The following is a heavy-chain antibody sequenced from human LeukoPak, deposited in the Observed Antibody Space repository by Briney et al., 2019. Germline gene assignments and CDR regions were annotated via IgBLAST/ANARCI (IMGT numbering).Heavy chain of an antibody. CDR1: GGSISSGSYY. CDR2: IYTSGST. D-gene: IGHD6-13*01. V-gene: IGHV4-61*02. Sequence: SETLSLTCTVSGGSISSGSYYWSWIRQPAGKGLEWIGRIYTSGSTNYNPSLKSRVTISVDTSKNQFSLKLSSVIAADTAVYYCARETSSSWSIDYWGQGTLVTVSS. CDR3: ARETSSSWSIDY. J-gene: IGHJ4*02.